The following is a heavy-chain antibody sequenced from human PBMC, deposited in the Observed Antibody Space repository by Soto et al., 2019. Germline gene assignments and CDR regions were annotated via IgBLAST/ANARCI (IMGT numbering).Heavy chain of an antibody. CDR1: SDSIAGENW. V-gene: IGHV4-4*02. D-gene: IGHD6-25*01. Sequence: QVQLQESGPGLVKPSETLSLTCTVSSDSIAGENWWRWVRQPPGMGLEGIGEIFHTGGTNYNPSLKSRVTMEVDKSKNQFSLKLISATAADTAVYHCARVFSSGSGWMYYFDFWGQGTLVSVSS. J-gene: IGHJ4*02. CDR2: IFHTGGT. CDR3: ARVFSSGSGWMYYFDF.